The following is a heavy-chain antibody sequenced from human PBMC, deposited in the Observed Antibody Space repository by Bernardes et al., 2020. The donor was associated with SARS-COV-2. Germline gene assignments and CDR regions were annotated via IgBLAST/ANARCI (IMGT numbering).Heavy chain of an antibody. CDR1: GFTFSNAC. CDR2: SKSKTDGGTT. CDR3: TTDYVGATTYYFDY. Sequence: GGTLRLSCAASGFTFSNACMSWVRKAPGKGLEWVGRSKSKTDGGTTDYAAPVKGRFTISRDDSKNTLYLQMNSLKTEDTAVYYCTTDYVGATTYYFDYWGQGTLVIVSS. D-gene: IGHD1-26*01. J-gene: IGHJ4*02. V-gene: IGHV3-15*01.